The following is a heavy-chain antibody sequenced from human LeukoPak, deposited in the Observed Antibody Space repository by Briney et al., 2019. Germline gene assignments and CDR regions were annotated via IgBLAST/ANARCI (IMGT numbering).Heavy chain of an antibody. Sequence: GGSLRLSCAASGFTFSSYNMNWVRQAPGKGLEWVSSISSSSSYIYYADSVRGRFTISRDNAKNSLYLQINSLRAEDTAVYYCARGNNQHWYFAIWGRGTLVTVSS. J-gene: IGHJ2*01. CDR3: ARGNNQHWYFAI. V-gene: IGHV3-21*01. CDR2: ISSSSSYI. CDR1: GFTFSSYN.